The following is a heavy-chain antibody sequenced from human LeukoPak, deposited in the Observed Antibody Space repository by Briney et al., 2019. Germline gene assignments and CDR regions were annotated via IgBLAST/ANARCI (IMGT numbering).Heavy chain of an antibody. D-gene: IGHD3-10*01. CDR3: ARPSRGAFDI. Sequence: SETLSLTCTVSGGSISRSSYSWSWIRQPPGKGLEWIGYIYYSGSTYYNPSLKSRVTISVDTSKNQFSLKLSSVTAADTAVYYCARPSRGAFDIWGQGTMVTVSS. CDR2: IYYSGST. J-gene: IGHJ3*02. V-gene: IGHV4-30-4*07. CDR1: GGSISRSSYS.